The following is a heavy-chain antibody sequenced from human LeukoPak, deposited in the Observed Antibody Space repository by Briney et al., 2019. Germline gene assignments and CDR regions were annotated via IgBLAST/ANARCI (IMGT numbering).Heavy chain of an antibody. CDR1: GFTFSSYG. CDR3: AKDKYSPFDY. CDR2: IRYDGSYK. Sequence: PGGSLRLSCAASGFTFSSYGMHWVRQAPGKGLEWVAFIRYDGSYKYYADYVKGRFTISRDNSKNMVYLQMNSLRAEDTAVYYCAKDKYSPFDYWGQGTLVTVSS. D-gene: IGHD5-18*01. V-gene: IGHV3-30*02. J-gene: IGHJ4*02.